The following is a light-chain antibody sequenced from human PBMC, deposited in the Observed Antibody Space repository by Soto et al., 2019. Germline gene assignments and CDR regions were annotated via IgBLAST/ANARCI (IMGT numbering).Light chain of an antibody. Sequence: QSVLTQPRSVSGSPGQSVTISCTGTSSDVGGSKYVSWYQQHPGKAPKLMIFDVSGRPSGVPDRFSGSKSGNTASLTISGLQAEDEADYYCCSYAGTFFWVFGGGTQLTVL. CDR1: SSDVGGSKY. V-gene: IGLV2-11*01. J-gene: IGLJ3*02. CDR2: DVS. CDR3: CSYAGTFFWV.